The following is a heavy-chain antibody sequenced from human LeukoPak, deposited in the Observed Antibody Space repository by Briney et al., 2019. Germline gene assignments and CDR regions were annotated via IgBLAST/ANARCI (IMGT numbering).Heavy chain of an antibody. J-gene: IGHJ4*02. CDR2: ISSSGSTI. D-gene: IGHD2-2*01. V-gene: IGHV3-48*03. Sequence: GGSLSLSCAASGFTFSTYEMNWVRQAPGKGLEWVSYISSSGSTIYYADSVKGRVTISGDNAKNSLYLQMNSLRAEDTAVYYCARRYCSSTSCLLDYWGQGTLVTVSS. CDR3: ARRYCSSTSCLLDY. CDR1: GFTFSTYE.